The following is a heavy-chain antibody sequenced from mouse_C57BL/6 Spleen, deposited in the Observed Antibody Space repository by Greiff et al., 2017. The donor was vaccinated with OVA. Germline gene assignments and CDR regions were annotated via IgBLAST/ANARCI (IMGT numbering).Heavy chain of an antibody. CDR2: ISNGGGST. CDR1: GFTFSDYY. J-gene: IGHJ1*03. V-gene: IGHV5-12*01. D-gene: IGHD1-1*01. Sequence: DVKLVESGGGLVQPGGSLKLSCAASGFTFSDYYMYWVRQTPEKRLEWVAYISNGGGSTYYPDTVKGRFTISRDNAKNTLYLQMSRLKSEDTAMYYCARPTITTVAWYFDVWGTGTTVTVSS. CDR3: ARPTITTVAWYFDV.